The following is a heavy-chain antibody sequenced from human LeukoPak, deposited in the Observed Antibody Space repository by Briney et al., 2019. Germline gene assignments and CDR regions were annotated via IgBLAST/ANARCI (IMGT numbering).Heavy chain of an antibody. D-gene: IGHD5-18*01. CDR3: AKELRGYSFFEH. V-gene: IGHV3-30*18. J-gene: IGHJ4*02. Sequence: GRSLRLSCAASGFTFSSYGMHWVRQAPGKGLEWVAVVSYDASKKFYADSAKGRFTISGDNSKNTLSLQMNSLRPEDTAVYYCAKELRGYSFFEHWGQGSLVTVFS. CDR2: VSYDASKK. CDR1: GFTFSSYG.